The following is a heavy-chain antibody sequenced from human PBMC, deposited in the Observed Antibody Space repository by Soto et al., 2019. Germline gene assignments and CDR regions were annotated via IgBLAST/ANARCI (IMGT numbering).Heavy chain of an antibody. CDR2: ISGYNGNT. J-gene: IGHJ4*02. Sequence: QVQLVQSGAEVKKPGASVKVSCKASNYTFSTYGITWVRQAPGQGLEWVGWISGYNGNTNYAKKFQGRVTLATDTSARTAYMELRSLRSDDTAVYYCARDRGVGYFDYWGQGTLVTVSS. D-gene: IGHD3-10*01. V-gene: IGHV1-18*01. CDR3: ARDRGVGYFDY. CDR1: NYTFSTYG.